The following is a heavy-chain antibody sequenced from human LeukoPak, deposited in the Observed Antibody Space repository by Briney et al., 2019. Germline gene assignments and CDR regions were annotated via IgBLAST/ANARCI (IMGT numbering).Heavy chain of an antibody. CDR2: IGTAGDT. Sequence: GGSLRLSCAASGFTFSSYDMHWVRQATGKGLEWVSAIGTAGDTYYPGSVKGRFTISRDNSKNTLYLQLNSLRAEDTAVYYCAKEDVDTSFDYWGQGTLVTVSS. CDR1: GFTFSSYD. D-gene: IGHD5-18*01. V-gene: IGHV3-13*01. CDR3: AKEDVDTSFDY. J-gene: IGHJ4*02.